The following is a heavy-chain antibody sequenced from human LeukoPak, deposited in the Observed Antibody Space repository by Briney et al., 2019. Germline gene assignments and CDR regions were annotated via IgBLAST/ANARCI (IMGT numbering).Heavy chain of an antibody. J-gene: IGHJ4*02. CDR1: GGSISSGGYY. V-gene: IGHV4-31*03. CDR2: IYYSGST. Sequence: SETLSLTCTVSGGSISSGGYYWSWIRQHPGKGLEWFGYIYYSGSTYYNPSLKSRVTISVDTSKNQFSLKLSSVTAADTAVYYCARVRAPELIVVVPAALDYWGQGTLVTVSS. CDR3: ARVRAPELIVVVPAALDY. D-gene: IGHD2-2*01.